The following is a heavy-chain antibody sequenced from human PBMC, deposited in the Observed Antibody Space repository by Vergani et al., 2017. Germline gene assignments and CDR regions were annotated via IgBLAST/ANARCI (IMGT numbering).Heavy chain of an antibody. J-gene: IGHJ4*02. Sequence: QVQLQESGPGLMKPSQTLSLTCNVSGRSIANGNYYWSWIRQPPGKALEWIGYIYFSGTTYYNPSLKSRVAISVDTSKNQFSLKLNSVTAADTAVYYCASRYCSSDTRCWKFGSWGRGILVTVSS. D-gene: IGHD2-2*01. CDR2: IYFSGTT. V-gene: IGHV4-30-4*01. CDR1: GRSIANGNYY. CDR3: ASRYCSSDTRCWKFGS.